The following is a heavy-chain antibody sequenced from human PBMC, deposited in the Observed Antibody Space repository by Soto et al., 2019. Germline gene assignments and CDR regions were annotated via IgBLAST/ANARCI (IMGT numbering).Heavy chain of an antibody. CDR2: ISGSGGTT. J-gene: IGHJ4*02. CDR3: AKIYSTWSTFDY. V-gene: IGHV3-23*01. Sequence: GGSLRLSCVASGFSFNIDAMSWVRQAPGKGLEWVSRISGSGGTTHYADSVKGRFTISRDNSKNTPSLQMNSLRAEDTAVYYCAKIYSTWSTFDYWGQGTLVTVSS. CDR1: GFSFNIDA. D-gene: IGHD4-4*01.